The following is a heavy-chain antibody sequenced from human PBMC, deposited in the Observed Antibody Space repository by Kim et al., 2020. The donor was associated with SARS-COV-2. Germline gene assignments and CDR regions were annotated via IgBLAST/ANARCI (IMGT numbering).Heavy chain of an antibody. J-gene: IGHJ4*02. Sequence: GGSLRLSCTASRFPFGDYAMSWFRQAPGKGLEWVGFIRNKAHGGTTEYAASVKGRFTISRDDSKSIAYLQMNSLKTEDTAVYYCTRVLYYGDLRRGKFDFWGQGTLVTVSS. CDR3: TRVLYYGDLRRGKFDF. CDR1: RFPFGDYA. V-gene: IGHV3-49*03. CDR2: IRNKAHGGTT. D-gene: IGHD4-17*01.